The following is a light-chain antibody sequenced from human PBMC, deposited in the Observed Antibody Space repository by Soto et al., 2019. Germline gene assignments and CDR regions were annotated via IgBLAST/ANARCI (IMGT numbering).Light chain of an antibody. V-gene: IGKV3-15*01. Sequence: EIVMTQSPATLSASPVERATLSFRASQILSSNLAWYQQKPGQAPRLLIYGVSTRATGVPARFSGSGSGTEFTLTISSLQSEDSAVYYCQQYKNWLALTFGGGTKVDIK. CDR1: QILSSN. CDR2: GVS. CDR3: QQYKNWLALT. J-gene: IGKJ4*01.